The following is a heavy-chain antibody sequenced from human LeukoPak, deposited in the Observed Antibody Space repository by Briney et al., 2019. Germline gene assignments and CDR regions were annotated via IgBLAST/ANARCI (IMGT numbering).Heavy chain of an antibody. Sequence: PGGSLRLSCVASGFIVSSNCMSWVRQAPGKGLEWVSFIYSGGSTYYADSVKGRFTISRYNSKNTLYLQMNSLRAEDTAVYYCARRAGDYSHPYDYWGQGTLVTVSS. D-gene: IGHD3-22*01. CDR1: GFIVSSNC. CDR3: ARRAGDYSHPYDY. CDR2: IYSGGST. V-gene: IGHV3-53*01. J-gene: IGHJ4*02.